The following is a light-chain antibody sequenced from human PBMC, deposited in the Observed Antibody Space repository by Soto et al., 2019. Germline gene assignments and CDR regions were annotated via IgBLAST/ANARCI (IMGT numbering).Light chain of an antibody. CDR1: QSVMSRY. CDR3: QHYGKLPVT. Sequence: EIVLTQSPGTLSLSPGEGATLSCMASQSVMSRYIAWYQQRPGQAPRLLIYGASNRATGSPHRISGSGSGTEFTLTISRLAPEDFAVYYCQHYGKLPVTFGGWTKVEIK. V-gene: IGKV3-20*01. J-gene: IGKJ4*01. CDR2: GAS.